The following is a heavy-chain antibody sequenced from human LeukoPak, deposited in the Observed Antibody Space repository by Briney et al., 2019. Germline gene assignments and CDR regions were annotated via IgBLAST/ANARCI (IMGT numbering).Heavy chain of an antibody. CDR1: GFAFSRYT. Sequence: HPGGSLRLSCAATGFAFSRYTMTWVRQAPGKGLEWVSAISGSGVRTYYADSVKGRFTISRDNPENTLYLQMNNLRAEDTAVYYCAKGYTWNSEDPGATHYWGQGTLVTVSS. V-gene: IGHV3-23*01. CDR2: ISGSGVRT. CDR3: AKGYTWNSEDPGATHY. D-gene: IGHD1-7*01. J-gene: IGHJ4*02.